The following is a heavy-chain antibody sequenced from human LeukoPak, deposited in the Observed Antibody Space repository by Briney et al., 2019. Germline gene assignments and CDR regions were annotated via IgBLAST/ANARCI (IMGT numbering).Heavy chain of an antibody. Sequence: GESLQISCKGSGYSFTSYWIGWVRQMPGKGLEWMGIVFPGDSDTRYSPSFQGQVTISADKSISTAYLQWSSLKASDTAMYYCARHESSDDDFWSGYPRKDEYYYYYMDVWGKGTTVTVSS. CDR3: ARHESSDDDFWSGYPRKDEYYYYYMDV. CDR1: GYSFTSYW. V-gene: IGHV5-51*01. CDR2: VFPGDSDT. D-gene: IGHD3-3*01. J-gene: IGHJ6*03.